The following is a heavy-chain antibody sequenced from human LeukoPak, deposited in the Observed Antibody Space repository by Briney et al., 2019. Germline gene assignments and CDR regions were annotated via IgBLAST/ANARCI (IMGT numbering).Heavy chain of an antibody. V-gene: IGHV3-23*01. CDR3: AKDQGLHSSSWESLFDY. CDR2: ISGSGGST. J-gene: IGHJ4*02. CDR1: GFTFSSYA. Sequence: GGSLRLSCAASGFTFSSYAVSWVRQARGKVMEWDAAISGSGGSTYYADSVKGRFTISRDNSKNTLYLQMNSLRAEDTAVYYCAKDQGLHSSSWESLFDYWGQGTLVTVSS. D-gene: IGHD6-13*01.